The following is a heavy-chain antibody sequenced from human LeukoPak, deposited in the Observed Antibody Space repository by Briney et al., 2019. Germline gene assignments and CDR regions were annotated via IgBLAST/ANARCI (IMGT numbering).Heavy chain of an antibody. CDR3: ARDFFDY. J-gene: IGHJ4*02. CDR1: GFTFSTYS. CDR2: ISFSSSTI. Sequence: GGSLTLSCLASGFTFSTYSTKWVRQAPGEGLEWVSYISFSSSTIFYADSVKGRFTTSRDNAKNSLHLQMNSLRDEDTAVYYCARDFFDYWGQGTLVTVSS. V-gene: IGHV3-48*02.